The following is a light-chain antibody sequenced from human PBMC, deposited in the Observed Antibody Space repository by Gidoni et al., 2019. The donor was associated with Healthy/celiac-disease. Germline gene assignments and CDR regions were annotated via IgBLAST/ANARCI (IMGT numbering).Light chain of an antibody. CDR3: QQYDNLPWT. V-gene: IGKV1-33*01. J-gene: IGKJ2*01. CDR2: DAS. CDR1: QDISNY. Sequence: DIQMTQSPSSLSASVGDRVTITCQASQDISNYLNWYQQKPGKASKLLIYDASNLETGVPSRFSGSGSGTDFTFTISSLQPEDIATYYCQQYDNLPWTFGQGTKLEIK.